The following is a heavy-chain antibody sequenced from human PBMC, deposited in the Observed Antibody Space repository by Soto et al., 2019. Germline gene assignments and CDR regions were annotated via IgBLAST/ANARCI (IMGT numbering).Heavy chain of an antibody. V-gene: IGHV3-23*01. D-gene: IGHD6-19*01. CDR3: AKGKSSSGWLLDY. Sequence: EVQLLESGGGLVQPGGSLRLSCAASGFTFSSYAMNWVRQAPGKGLEWVAGIGGSGGSTYYADSVKGRFTISRDNSKITLYLQVHTLRAEDTAVYYCAKGKSSSGWLLDYWGQGTLVTVSS. CDR1: GFTFSSYA. J-gene: IGHJ4*02. CDR2: IGGSGGST.